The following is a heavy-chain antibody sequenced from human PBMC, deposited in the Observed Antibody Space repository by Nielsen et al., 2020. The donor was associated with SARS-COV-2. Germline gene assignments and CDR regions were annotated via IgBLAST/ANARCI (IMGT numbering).Heavy chain of an antibody. CDR1: GYTFTSYD. CDR3: AKNPAYYGSGSYFSWFDP. J-gene: IGHJ5*02. CDR2: MNPNSGNT. D-gene: IGHD3-10*01. Sequence: ASVKVSCKASGYTFTSYDINWVRQATGQGLEWMGWMNPNSGNTGYAQKFQGRVTMTRDTSISTAYMELSRLRSDDTAVYYCAKNPAYYGSGSYFSWFDPWGQGTLVTVSS. V-gene: IGHV1-8*01.